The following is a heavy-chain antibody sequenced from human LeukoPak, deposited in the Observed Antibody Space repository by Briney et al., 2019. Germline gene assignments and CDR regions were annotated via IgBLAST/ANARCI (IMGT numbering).Heavy chain of an antibody. J-gene: IGHJ6*02. CDR3: AREYGMDV. V-gene: IGHV3-30*04. CDR1: GFTFSSYA. Sequence: GGSLRLSCAASGFTFSSYAMHWVRQAPGKGLEWVAVISYDGGNKYYADSVKGRFTISRDNSKNTLYLQMNSLRAEDTAVYYCAREYGMDVWGQGTTVTVSS. CDR2: ISYDGGNK.